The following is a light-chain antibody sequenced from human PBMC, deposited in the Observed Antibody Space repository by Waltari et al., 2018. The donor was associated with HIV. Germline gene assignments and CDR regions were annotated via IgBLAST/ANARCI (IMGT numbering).Light chain of an antibody. CDR1: QSVSRN. CDR2: GAS. J-gene: IGKJ2*01. CDR3: QHSET. V-gene: IGKV3-15*01. Sequence: EIVMTQSPATLSVSPGERATLSCRASQSVSRNFAWYQQKPGQAPRLLIYGASTRATGIPARFSGSGSGTEFTLTISSLQSEDFAVYYCQHSETFGQGTNVEIK.